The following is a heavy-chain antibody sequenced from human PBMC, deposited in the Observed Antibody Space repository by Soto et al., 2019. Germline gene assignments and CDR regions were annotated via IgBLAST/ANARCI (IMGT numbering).Heavy chain of an antibody. CDR3: AKDLKGDIVVVPAAGPCY. J-gene: IGHJ4*02. CDR1: GFTVSNNY. D-gene: IGHD2-2*01. Sequence: GGSLRLSCAASGFTVSNNYMSWVRQAPGKGLEWVSLIYSGGSTYYADSVKGRFTISRDSSKNTLYLQMNSLRAEDTAVYYCAKDLKGDIVVVPAAGPCYWGQGTLVTVSS. CDR2: IYSGGST. V-gene: IGHV3-66*01.